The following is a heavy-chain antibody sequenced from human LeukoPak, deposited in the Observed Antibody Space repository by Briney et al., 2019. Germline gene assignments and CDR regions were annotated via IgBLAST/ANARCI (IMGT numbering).Heavy chain of an antibody. CDR2: IYTSGST. Sequence: SETLSLTCTVSGGSISSYYWSWIRQPAGKALEWIGRIYTSGSTNYNPSLKSRVTMSVDRSKNQFPLKLSSVTAADAAVYYCARGYSGSYRDYLGQGTLVTVSS. CDR1: GGSISSYY. CDR3: ARGYSGSYRDY. V-gene: IGHV4-4*07. D-gene: IGHD1-26*01. J-gene: IGHJ4*02.